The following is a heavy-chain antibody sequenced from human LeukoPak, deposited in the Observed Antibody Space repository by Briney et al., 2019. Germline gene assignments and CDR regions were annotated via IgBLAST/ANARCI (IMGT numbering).Heavy chain of an antibody. CDR2: MNPNSGNT. CDR1: GYTFTSYD. D-gene: IGHD5-24*01. V-gene: IGHV1-8*01. Sequence: ASVKVSCKASGYTFTSYDINWVRQATGQGLEWMGWMNPNSGNTGYAQKFQGRVTMTRNNSISTAYMELSSLRSEDTAVYYCARGIETDGYRSFWGQGNLVPVSA. J-gene: IGHJ1*01. CDR3: ARGIETDGYRSF.